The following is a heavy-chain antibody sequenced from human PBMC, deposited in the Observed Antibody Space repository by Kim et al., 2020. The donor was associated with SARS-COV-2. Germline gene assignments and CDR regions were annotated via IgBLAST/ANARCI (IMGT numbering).Heavy chain of an antibody. CDR1: GFTVSSNY. CDR2: VYSGGST. J-gene: IGHJ3*02. V-gene: IGHV3-53*01. D-gene: IGHD2-8*01. Sequence: GGSLRLSCAASGFTVSSNYMSWVRQAPGKGLEWVSVVYSGGSTYYADSVKGRFTISRDNSKNTLYLQMNSLRAEDTALYYCARDLMGAERMYVAFDIWGQGTMVTVSS. CDR3: ARDLMGAERMYVAFDI.